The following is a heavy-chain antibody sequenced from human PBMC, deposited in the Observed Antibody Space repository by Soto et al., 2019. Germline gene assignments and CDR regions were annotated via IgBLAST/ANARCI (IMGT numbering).Heavy chain of an antibody. CDR3: ARGLRGYDILTGYYGGPRYYYMDV. Sequence: SETLSLTCAVYGGSFSGYYWSWIRQPPGKGLEWIGEINHSGSTNYNPSLKSRVTISVDTSKNQFSLKLSPVTAADTAVYYCARGLRGYDILTGYYGGPRYYYMDVWGKGTTVTVSS. V-gene: IGHV4-34*01. CDR1: GGSFSGYY. D-gene: IGHD3-9*01. CDR2: INHSGST. J-gene: IGHJ6*03.